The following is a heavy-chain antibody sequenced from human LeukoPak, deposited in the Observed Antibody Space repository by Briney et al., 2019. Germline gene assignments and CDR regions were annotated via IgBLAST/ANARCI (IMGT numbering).Heavy chain of an antibody. CDR1: GGSTSSYY. J-gene: IGHJ4*02. Sequence: TLSLTCTVSGGSTSSYYWSWIRQPPGKALEWLASIYWDDDKRYSPSLKSRLTITKDTSKTQVVLTVTTVDPVDTGTYYCAHRRRFYYGSGSYSLFDYWGQGTLVTVSS. CDR2: IYWDDDK. D-gene: IGHD3-10*01. V-gene: IGHV2-5*08. CDR3: AHRRRFYYGSGSYSLFDY.